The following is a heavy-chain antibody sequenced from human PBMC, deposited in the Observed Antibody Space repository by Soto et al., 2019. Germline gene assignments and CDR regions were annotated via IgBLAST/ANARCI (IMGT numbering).Heavy chain of an antibody. D-gene: IGHD3-10*01. CDR2: MNPNSGNT. J-gene: IGHJ5*02. Sequence: PSVKVSCKASRYTFTSYDINWVRQATGQGLEWMGWMNPNSGNTGYAQKFQGRVTMTRNTSISTAYMELSSLRSEDTAVYYCARGRRRALLWFGELLYGGDWFDPWGQGTLVTVSS. CDR3: ARGRRRALLWFGELLYGGDWFDP. CDR1: RYTFTSYD. V-gene: IGHV1-8*01.